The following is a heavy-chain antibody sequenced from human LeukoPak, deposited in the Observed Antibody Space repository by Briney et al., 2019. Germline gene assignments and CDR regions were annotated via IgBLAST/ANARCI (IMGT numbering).Heavy chain of an antibody. J-gene: IGHJ4*02. CDR1: GFTFSNYW. Sequence: PGGSLRLSCAASGFTFSNYWMHWIRQAPGKGLEWVSYISSRGTSTSYADSVKGRFTISRDNAKNSLYLQINSLRAEDTAVYYCARMRFLEWRFDYWGQGTLVTVSS. V-gene: IGHV3-11*01. CDR2: ISSRGTST. CDR3: ARMRFLEWRFDY. D-gene: IGHD3-3*01.